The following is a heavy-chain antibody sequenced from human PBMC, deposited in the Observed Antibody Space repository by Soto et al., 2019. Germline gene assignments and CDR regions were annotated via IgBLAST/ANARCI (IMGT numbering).Heavy chain of an antibody. V-gene: IGHV3-72*01. Sequence: GGSLRLSCAASGFTFSSNAMSWVRQAPGKGLEWVGRIRNIANSYTTDYAASVKGRFTISRDDSTSTVFLQMNSLQTEDTAVYFCATRYCTNGVCFGAMDVWGPGTTVTVSS. CDR3: ATRYCTNGVCFGAMDV. CDR1: GFTFSSNA. CDR2: IRNIANSYTT. D-gene: IGHD2-8*01. J-gene: IGHJ6*02.